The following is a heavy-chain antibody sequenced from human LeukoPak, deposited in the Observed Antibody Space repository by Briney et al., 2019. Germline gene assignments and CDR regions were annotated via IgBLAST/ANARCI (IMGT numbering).Heavy chain of an antibody. D-gene: IGHD6-13*01. CDR1: GGTFSSYA. CDR2: IIPIFGTA. J-gene: IGHJ6*03. Sequence: ASVKVSCKASGGTFSSYAISWVRQAPGQGLEWMGGIIPIFGTANYAQKFQGRVTITADESTSTAYMELRSLRSDDTAVYYCARGKKFMAAAGTFYYYYYYMDVWGKGTTVTVSS. V-gene: IGHV1-69*13. CDR3: ARGKKFMAAAGTFYYYYYYMDV.